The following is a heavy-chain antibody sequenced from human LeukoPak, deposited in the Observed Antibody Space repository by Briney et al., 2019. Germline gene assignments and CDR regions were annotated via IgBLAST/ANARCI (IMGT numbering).Heavy chain of an antibody. CDR1: GFTFSSYW. D-gene: IGHD2-2*01. Sequence: GGSLRLSCAASGFTFSSYWMSWVRQAPGKGLEWVANIKQDGSEKYYVDSVKGRFTISRDNAKNSLYLQMNSLRAEDTAVHYCARDVSLGYCSSTSCFTTAWDVWGKGTTVTVSS. CDR2: IKQDGSEK. V-gene: IGHV3-7*03. CDR3: ARDVSLGYCSSTSCFTTAWDV. J-gene: IGHJ6*04.